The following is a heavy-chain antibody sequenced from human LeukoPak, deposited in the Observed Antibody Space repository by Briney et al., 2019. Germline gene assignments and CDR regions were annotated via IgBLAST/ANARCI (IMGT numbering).Heavy chain of an antibody. CDR2: MNPNSGNT. Sequence: GASVKVSFKASGYTFTSFDINWVRQATGQGLEWMGWMNPNSGNTGYAQKFQGRVTMTRNTSISTAYMELSSLRSEDTAVYYCARDGHYLDAFDIWGQGTMVTVSS. V-gene: IGHV1-8*01. CDR1: GYTFTSFD. D-gene: IGHD2/OR15-2a*01. J-gene: IGHJ3*02. CDR3: ARDGHYLDAFDI.